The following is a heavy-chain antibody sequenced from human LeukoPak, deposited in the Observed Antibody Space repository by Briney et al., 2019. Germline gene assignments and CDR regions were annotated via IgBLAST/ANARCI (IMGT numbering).Heavy chain of an antibody. CDR2: IYHSGTT. CDR3: ASGSFDL. CDR1: GYSISSGYY. V-gene: IGHV4-38-2*02. J-gene: IGHJ2*01. Sequence: SETLSLTCTVSGYSISSGYYWGWIRQPPGKGLEWIGSIYHSGTTYYNPSLESRVTISVDTSKNQFSLKLSSVTAADTAVYYCASGSFDLWGRGTLVTVSS.